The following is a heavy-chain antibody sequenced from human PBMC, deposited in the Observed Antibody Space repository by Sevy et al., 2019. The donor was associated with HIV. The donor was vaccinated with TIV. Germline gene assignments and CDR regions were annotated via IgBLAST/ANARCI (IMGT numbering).Heavy chain of an antibody. CDR1: GFTFSSYA. J-gene: IGHJ6*02. D-gene: IGHD3-9*01. V-gene: IGHV3-23*01. CDR2: ISGSGGST. CDR3: AKDFTGYNGMDV. Sequence: GSLRLSCAASGFTFSSYAMSWVRQAPGKGLEWVSAISGSGGSTYYADSVKGRFTISRDNSKNILYLQMNGLRIEDTAVYYCAKDFTGYNGMDVWGQGTMVTVSS.